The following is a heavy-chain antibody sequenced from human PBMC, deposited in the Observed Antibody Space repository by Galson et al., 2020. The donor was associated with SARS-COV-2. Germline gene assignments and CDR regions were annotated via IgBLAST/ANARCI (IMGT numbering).Heavy chain of an antibody. CDR3: ARGASFFDY. Sequence: ETSETLSLTCTVSGGSISSYYWSWIRQPPGKGLEWIGYIYYSGSTNYNPSLKSRVTISVDTSKNQFSLKLSSVTAADTAVYYCARGASFFDYWGQGTLVTVSS. V-gene: IGHV4-59*01. J-gene: IGHJ4*02. CDR1: GGSISSYY. CDR2: IYYSGST.